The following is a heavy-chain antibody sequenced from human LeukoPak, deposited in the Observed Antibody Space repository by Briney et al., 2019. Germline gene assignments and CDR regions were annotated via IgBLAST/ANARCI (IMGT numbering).Heavy chain of an antibody. J-gene: IGHJ4*02. CDR1: GGSISSGSYY. CDR2: IYTSGST. D-gene: IGHD3-9*01. Sequence: MSSETLSLTCTVSGGSISSGSYYWSWLRQPAGKGLEWIGRIYTSGSTNYNPSLKSRVTISVDTSKNQFSLKLSSETAADTAVYYCARDSYDILTGYVFGSDYWGQGTLVTVSS. V-gene: IGHV4-61*02. CDR3: ARDSYDILTGYVFGSDY.